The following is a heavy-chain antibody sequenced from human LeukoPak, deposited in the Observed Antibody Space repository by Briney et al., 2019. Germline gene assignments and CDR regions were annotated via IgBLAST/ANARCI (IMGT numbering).Heavy chain of an antibody. CDR1: GFTVSSNY. Sequence: PGGSLRLSCAASGFTVSSNYMSWVRQAPGKGLEWVSVIYSGGSTYYADSVKGRFTISRDNSKNTLYLQMNSLRAGDTAVYYCAKGIYSSGWSYFDYWGHGTLVTASS. CDR2: IYSGGST. D-gene: IGHD6-19*01. CDR3: AKGIYSSGWSYFDY. V-gene: IGHV3-53*01. J-gene: IGHJ4*01.